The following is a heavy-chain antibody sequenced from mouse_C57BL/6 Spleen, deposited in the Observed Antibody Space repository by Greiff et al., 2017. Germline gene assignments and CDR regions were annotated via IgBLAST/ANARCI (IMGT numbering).Heavy chain of an antibody. D-gene: IGHD2-5*01. CDR3: ARECVSNYVPFDY. J-gene: IGHJ2*01. V-gene: IGHV1-20*01. Sequence: VQLQQSGPELVKPGDSVKISCKASGYSFTGYFMNWVMQSPGQSLEWIGRINPYNGDTFYNQKFKGKATLTVDKSSSTAHMELRSLTSEDSAVYYCARECVSNYVPFDYWGQGTTLTVSA. CDR1: GYSFTGYF. CDR2: INPYNGDT.